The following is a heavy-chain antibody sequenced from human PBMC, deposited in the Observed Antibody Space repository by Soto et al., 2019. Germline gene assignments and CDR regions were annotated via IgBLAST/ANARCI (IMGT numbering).Heavy chain of an antibody. CDR1: GFTFSSYW. J-gene: IGHJ4*02. D-gene: IGHD3-3*01. V-gene: IGHV3-74*01. Sequence: EVQLVESGGGLVQPGGSLRLSCAASGFTFSSYWMHWVRQAPGKGLVWVSRINSDGSSTSYADSVKGRFTISRDNAKNTLYLQMNRLRAEDTAVYYCARDRPGDFWSGYFPDYWGQGTLVTVSS. CDR2: INSDGSST. CDR3: ARDRPGDFWSGYFPDY.